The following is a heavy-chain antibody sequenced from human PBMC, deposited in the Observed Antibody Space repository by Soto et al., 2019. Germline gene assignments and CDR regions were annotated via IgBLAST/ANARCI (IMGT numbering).Heavy chain of an antibody. CDR3: ATELWFGEYPSYVHYMDV. CDR1: GFTFSSYW. CDR2: INSDGSST. D-gene: IGHD3-10*01. J-gene: IGHJ6*03. V-gene: IGHV3-74*01. Sequence: GGSLRLSCAASGFTFSSYWMHWVRQAPGKGLVWVSRINSDGSSTSYADSVKGRFTISRDNAKNTLYLQMNSLRAEDTAVYYCATELWFGEYPSYVHYMDVWGKGTTVTVSS.